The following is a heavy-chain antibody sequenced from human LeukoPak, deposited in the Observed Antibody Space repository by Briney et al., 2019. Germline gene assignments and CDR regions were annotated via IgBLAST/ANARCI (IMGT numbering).Heavy chain of an antibody. Sequence: ASVKVSCKASGYTFTSYGITWVRQAPGQGLEWMGWISAYNGNTNYAQKLQGRVTMTTDTSTSTAYMELSSLRSEDTAVYYCARARHGIVVVPAAIRSLSEYYYYYYMDVWGKGTTVTVSS. CDR1: GYTFTSYG. CDR3: ARARHGIVVVPAAIRSLSEYYYYYYMDV. V-gene: IGHV1-18*01. J-gene: IGHJ6*03. CDR2: ISAYNGNT. D-gene: IGHD2-2*02.